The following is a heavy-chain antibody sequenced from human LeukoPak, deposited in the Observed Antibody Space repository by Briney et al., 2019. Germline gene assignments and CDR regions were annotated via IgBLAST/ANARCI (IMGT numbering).Heavy chain of an antibody. J-gene: IGHJ5*02. V-gene: IGHV3-30-3*01. D-gene: IGHD2-8*01. Sequence: GGSLRLSCAASGFTFSSYAMHWVRQAPGKGLEWVAVISYDGSNKYYADSVKGRFTISRDNSKNTLYLQMNSLRAEDTAVYYCAKVSAMVYGFGNWFDPWGQGTLVTVSS. CDR3: AKVSAMVYGFGNWFDP. CDR2: ISYDGSNK. CDR1: GFTFSSYA.